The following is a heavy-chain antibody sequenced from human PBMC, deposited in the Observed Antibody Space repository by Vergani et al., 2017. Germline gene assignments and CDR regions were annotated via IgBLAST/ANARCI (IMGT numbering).Heavy chain of an antibody. D-gene: IGHD3-9*01. CDR1: GYTFSNYY. J-gene: IGHJ4*02. Sequence: QVQVVQSGAEVKKSGASVKVSCKTSGYTFSNYYMHLVRQAPGQGLEWMGIINPSGDHTNYADKFQGRVTMTRDTSTSTVYMELSSLRSEDAAIYYCARADYGILTGYRYWGQGTLVTVSA. CDR3: ARADYGILTGYRY. CDR2: INPSGDHT. V-gene: IGHV1-46*03.